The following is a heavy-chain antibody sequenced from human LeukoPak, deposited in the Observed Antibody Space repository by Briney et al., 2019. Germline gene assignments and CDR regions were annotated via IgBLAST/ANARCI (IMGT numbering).Heavy chain of an antibody. D-gene: IGHD3-22*01. CDR2: ISGSGGST. CDR1: GFTFSSYG. Sequence: GGSLRLSCAASGFTFSSYGMSWVRQAPGKGLEWVSAISGSGGSTYYADSVKGRFTISRDNSKNTLYLQMNSLRAEDTAVYYSAKDSAVVVVEYFQHWGQGTLVTVSS. CDR3: AKDSAVVVVEYFQH. J-gene: IGHJ1*01. V-gene: IGHV3-23*01.